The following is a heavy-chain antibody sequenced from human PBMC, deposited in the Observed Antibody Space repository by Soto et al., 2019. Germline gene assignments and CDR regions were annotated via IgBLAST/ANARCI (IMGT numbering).Heavy chain of an antibody. Sequence: GGSLGLSCAASGFTFSSYSMNWVRQAPGKGLEWVSSISSSSSYIYYADSVKGRFTISRDNAKNSLYLQMNSLRAEDTAVYYCAREGQQQQIGAFDIWGQGTMFTGSS. CDR1: GFTFSSYS. J-gene: IGHJ3*02. V-gene: IGHV3-21*01. CDR2: ISSSSSYI. CDR3: AREGQQQQIGAFDI. D-gene: IGHD6-13*01.